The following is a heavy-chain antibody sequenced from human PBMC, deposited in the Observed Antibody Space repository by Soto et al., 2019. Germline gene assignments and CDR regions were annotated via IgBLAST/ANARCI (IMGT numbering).Heavy chain of an antibody. CDR2: IIPIFGTA. Sequence: ASVKVSCKASGGTFSSYAISWVRQAPGQGLEWMGGIIPIFGTANYAQKFQGRVTITADESTSTAYMELSSLRSEDTAVYYCARDRDDLVGRYYYYYGMDVWGQGTTVTVSS. CDR1: GGTFSSYA. CDR3: ARDRDDLVGRYYYYYGMDV. D-gene: IGHD5-12*01. J-gene: IGHJ6*02. V-gene: IGHV1-69*13.